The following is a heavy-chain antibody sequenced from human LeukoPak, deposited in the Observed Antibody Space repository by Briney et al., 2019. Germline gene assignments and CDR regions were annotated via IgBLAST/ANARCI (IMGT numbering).Heavy chain of an antibody. J-gene: IGHJ1*01. V-gene: IGHV3-21*01. Sequence: PSETLSLTCAVYGGSFSGYYWSWVRQAPGKGLEWVSSISGSSSFIYYADSVKGRFTISRDNAKNSLYLQMNSLRAEDTAVYYCARGGSTSSSSHFHHWGQGTLVTVSS. CDR1: GGSFSGYY. CDR3: ARGGSTSSSSHFHH. D-gene: IGHD6-6*01. CDR2: ISGSSSFI.